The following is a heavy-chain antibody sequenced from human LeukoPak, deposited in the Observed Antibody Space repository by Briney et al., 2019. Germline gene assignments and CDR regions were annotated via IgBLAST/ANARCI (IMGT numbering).Heavy chain of an antibody. V-gene: IGHV3-48*01. CDR2: ISSSSSTI. CDR3: ARDRHKYNYDSGGYPPY. J-gene: IGHJ4*02. CDR1: GFTFSSYG. D-gene: IGHD3-22*01. Sequence: GGSLRLSCAASGFTFSSYGMTWVRQAPGKGLEWVSYISSSSSTIYYADSVKGRFTISRDNAKNSLYLQMNTLRAEDTAVYYCARDRHKYNYDSGGYPPYWGQGTLVTVSS.